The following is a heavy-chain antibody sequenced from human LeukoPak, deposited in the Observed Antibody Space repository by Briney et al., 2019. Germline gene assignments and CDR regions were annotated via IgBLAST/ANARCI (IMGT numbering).Heavy chain of an antibody. CDR3: AREGGFYCSSTSCYGLDY. V-gene: IGHV4-30-4*08. CDR2: IYYSGST. Sequence: SETLSLTCTVSGGSISSGDYYWSWIRQPPGRGRERIVYIYYSGSTYYNPSLKSRVTISVDTSKNQFSLKLSSVTAADTAVYYCAREGGFYCSSTSCYGLDYWGQGTLVTVSS. CDR1: GGSISSGDYY. D-gene: IGHD2-2*01. J-gene: IGHJ4*02.